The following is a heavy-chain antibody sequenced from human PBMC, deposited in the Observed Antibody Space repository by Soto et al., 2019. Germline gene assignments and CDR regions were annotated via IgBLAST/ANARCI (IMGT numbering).Heavy chain of an antibody. CDR3: ARQDSTIVTPIDH. Sequence: EVQLVESGGGLVQPGGSLRLSCVASGFTFSAYSMNWVRQAPGKGPEWVSCISGSDDSTYYADSVRGRFTISRDNAKSSLFLQMDSLRDEDTAVYYCARQDSTIVTPIDHWGQGTLVTVSS. D-gene: IGHD3-22*01. CDR2: ISGSDDST. J-gene: IGHJ4*02. V-gene: IGHV3-48*02. CDR1: GFTFSAYS.